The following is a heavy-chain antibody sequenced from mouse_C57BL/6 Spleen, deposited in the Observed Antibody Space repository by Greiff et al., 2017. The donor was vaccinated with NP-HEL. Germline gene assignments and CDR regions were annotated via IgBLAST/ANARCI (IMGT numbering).Heavy chain of an antibody. V-gene: IGHV1-18*01. Sequence: VQLKESGPELVKPGASVKIPCKASGYTFTDYNMDWVKQSHGKSLEWIGDINPNNGGTIYNQKFKGKATLTVDKSSSTAYMELRSLTSEDTAVYYCARSPYDYDVGYAMDYWGQGTSVTVSS. CDR1: GYTFTDYN. D-gene: IGHD2-4*01. J-gene: IGHJ4*01. CDR2: INPNNGGT. CDR3: ARSPYDYDVGYAMDY.